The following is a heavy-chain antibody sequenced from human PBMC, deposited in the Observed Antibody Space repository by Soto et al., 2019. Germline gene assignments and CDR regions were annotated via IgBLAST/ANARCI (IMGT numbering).Heavy chain of an antibody. CDR3: ARGRLTMVRGVIMAPFDY. V-gene: IGHV4-39*07. D-gene: IGHD3-10*01. CDR1: GGSISSSSYY. Sequence: SETLSLTCTVSGGSISSSSYYWSWIRQPPGKGLEWIGEINHSGSTNYNPSLKSRVTISVDTSKNQFSLKLSSVTAADTAVYYCARGRLTMVRGVIMAPFDYWGQGTLVTVSS. CDR2: INHSGST. J-gene: IGHJ4*02.